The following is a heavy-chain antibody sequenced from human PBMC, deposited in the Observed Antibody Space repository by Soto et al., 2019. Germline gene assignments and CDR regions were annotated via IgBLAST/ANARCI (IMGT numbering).Heavy chain of an antibody. CDR3: AREGAGTGEDYYYYYGMDV. CDR1: GGSISSGDYY. D-gene: IGHD6-13*01. Sequence: QVQLQESGPGLVKPSQTLSLTCTVSGGSISSGDYYWSWIRQPPGKGLEWIGYIYYSGSTYYNPTLKSRVTISVDTSKNQFSLKPSSVTAADTAVYYCAREGAGTGEDYYYYYGMDVWGQGTTVTVSS. J-gene: IGHJ6*02. CDR2: IYYSGST. V-gene: IGHV4-30-4*01.